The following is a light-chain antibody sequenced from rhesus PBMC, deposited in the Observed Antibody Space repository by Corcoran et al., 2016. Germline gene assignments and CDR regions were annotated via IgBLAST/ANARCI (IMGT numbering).Light chain of an antibody. CDR1: QGISDY. CDR2: GAS. CDR3: LQGYSTPPLT. J-gene: IGKJ4*01. V-gene: IGKV1-36*02. Sequence: DIQMTQSPSSLSASVGDRVTITCRASQGISDYLSWYQQKPGKAPKRLIYGASSLESGVPSRFSGSGSGTEVTLTISSLQPEDFAAYYCLQGYSTPPLTFGGGTKVELK.